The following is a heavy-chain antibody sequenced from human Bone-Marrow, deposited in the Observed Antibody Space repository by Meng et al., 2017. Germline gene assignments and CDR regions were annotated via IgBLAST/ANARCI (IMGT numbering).Heavy chain of an antibody. Sequence: QLQLLGAGPGVVKPSETLSLTCAVSGGSISSTTYYWGWIRQPPGKGLEWIGSVYYSGSTYYNPSLKSRLTISLDTSKNQFSLKLSSVTAADTAVYYCARVLQSDAFDIWGQGTMVTVSS. CDR1: GGSISSTTYY. CDR3: ARVLQSDAFDI. V-gene: IGHV4-39*07. D-gene: IGHD4-11*01. CDR2: VYYSGST. J-gene: IGHJ3*02.